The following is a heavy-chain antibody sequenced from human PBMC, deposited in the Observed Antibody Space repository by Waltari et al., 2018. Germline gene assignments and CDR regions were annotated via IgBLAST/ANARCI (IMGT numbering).Heavy chain of an antibody. J-gene: IGHJ3*02. V-gene: IGHV1-69*12. CDR3: ARLQSNYDFWSSFDI. Sequence: QVQLVQSGAEVKKPGSSVKVSCKASGGTFSSYAISWVRQAPGQGLEWMGGTIPIFGPANYAPKFQGRVTIAADESTSTAYMELSSLRSEDTAVYYCARLQSNYDFWSSFDIWGQGTMVTVSS. CDR2: TIPIFGPA. CDR1: GGTFSSYA. D-gene: IGHD3-3*01.